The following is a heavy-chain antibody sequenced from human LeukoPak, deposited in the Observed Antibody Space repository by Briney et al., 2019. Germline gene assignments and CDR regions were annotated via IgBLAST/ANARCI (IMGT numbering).Heavy chain of an antibody. V-gene: IGHV3-23*01. Sequence: GGSLRLSCAASGFTFSSYAMTWVRQAPGKGLEWVSAISGSGDSTYYADSVRRRFTISRDYSKNTLFLQMNSLRAEDTAVYYCAKDRQQQLVLDYFDYWGQGTLVTVSS. CDR1: GFTFSSYA. J-gene: IGHJ4*02. CDR2: ISGSGDST. D-gene: IGHD6-13*01. CDR3: AKDRQQQLVLDYFDY.